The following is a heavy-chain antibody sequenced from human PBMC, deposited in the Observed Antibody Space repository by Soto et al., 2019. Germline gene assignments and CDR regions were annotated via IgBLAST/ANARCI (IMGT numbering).Heavy chain of an antibody. CDR1: GFTFSSHA. CDR3: VRGPDYSNFGYFDS. D-gene: IGHD4-4*01. J-gene: IGHJ4*02. Sequence: GGSLRLSCAASGFTFSSHAMNWVRQAPGKGLEWVALIWNAGNNKYYADAGSVKGRFTISRDNSRNTLYLEINNARADDTAVYYCVRGPDYSNFGYFDSWGQGILVTVSS. CDR2: IWNAGNNK. V-gene: IGHV3-33*01.